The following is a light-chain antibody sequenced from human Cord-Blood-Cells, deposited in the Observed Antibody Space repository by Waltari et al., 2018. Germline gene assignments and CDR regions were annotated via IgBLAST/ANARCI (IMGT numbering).Light chain of an antibody. CDR1: QRISSY. Sequence: DIQMTQSPSSLSASVGERVTITCRASQRISSYLNWYQQKPGKAPKPLIYAASSLQSGVPSRFSGSGSGTDFTLTISSLQPEDFATYYCQQSYSTPPDTFGQGTKLEIK. CDR3: QQSYSTPPDT. J-gene: IGKJ2*01. V-gene: IGKV1-39*01. CDR2: AAS.